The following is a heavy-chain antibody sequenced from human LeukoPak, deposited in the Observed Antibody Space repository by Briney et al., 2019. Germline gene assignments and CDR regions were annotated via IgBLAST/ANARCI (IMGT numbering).Heavy chain of an antibody. Sequence: SETLSLTCTVSGGSISSSSYYWGWIRQPPGKGLEWIGRIYYSGSTYYNPSLKSRVTISVDTSKNQFSLKLSSVTAADTAVYYCARQVRGYGGNSGYYFDYWGQGTLVTVSS. CDR3: ARQVRGYGGNSGYYFDY. CDR2: IYYSGST. CDR1: GGSISSSSYY. J-gene: IGHJ4*02. V-gene: IGHV4-39*01. D-gene: IGHD4-23*01.